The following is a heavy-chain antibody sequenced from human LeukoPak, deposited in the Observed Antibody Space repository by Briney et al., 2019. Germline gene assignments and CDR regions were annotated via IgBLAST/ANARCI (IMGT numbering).Heavy chain of an antibody. D-gene: IGHD2-21*01. J-gene: IGHJ5*02. CDR3: ARVVASGWFDP. CDR1: GYTFTGYY. CDR2: INPNSGGT. Sequence: ASVKVSCKASGYTFTGYYMHWVRQAPGQGLEWMGWINPNSGGTNYAQKFQGRVTMTRDTSISTAYMELSSLRSEDTAVYYCARVVASGWFDPWGQGTLVTVSS. V-gene: IGHV1-2*02.